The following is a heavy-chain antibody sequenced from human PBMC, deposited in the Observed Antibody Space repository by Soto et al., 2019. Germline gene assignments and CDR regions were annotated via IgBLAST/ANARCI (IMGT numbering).Heavy chain of an antibody. Sequence: QVQLQESGPGLVKPSETLSLTCTVSGGSITNRFWAWIRQAPGKGLEWIGYIHSSGSTNYNPSLMXRVTISVDTSKNQFSLNLKSVAAADTAVYYCARYQSLVADYWGQGTLVSVSS. CDR3: ARYQSLVADY. D-gene: IGHD2-8*02. J-gene: IGHJ4*02. CDR1: GGSITNRF. CDR2: IHSSGST. V-gene: IGHV4-59*11.